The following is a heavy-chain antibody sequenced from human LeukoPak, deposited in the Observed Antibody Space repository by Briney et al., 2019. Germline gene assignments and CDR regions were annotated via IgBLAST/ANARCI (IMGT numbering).Heavy chain of an antibody. CDR1: GFTFQNYA. Sequence: GSLRLSCAAAGFTFQNYAMNWVRRAPGKGLEWVSTSGSSTRPYYPDSVKGRFTVSRDNSKNTLYLQMNSLRAEDTAVYYCARDRTGITIFGDLHHWGQGTLVTVSS. V-gene: IGHV3-23*01. D-gene: IGHD3-3*01. J-gene: IGHJ1*01. CDR2: SGSSTRP. CDR3: ARDRTGITIFGDLHH.